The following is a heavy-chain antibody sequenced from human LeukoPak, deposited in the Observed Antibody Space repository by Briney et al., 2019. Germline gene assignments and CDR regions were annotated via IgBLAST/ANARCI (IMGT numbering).Heavy chain of an antibody. CDR3: AKDEMTGYSYGSYNWFDP. Sequence: PGGSLRLSCAVSGFAFGSEAMSWVRQSPARGLEWVASISPGGGTTYYADYVKGRFIISRDNSKNTLYLQMNSLRAEDTAVYYCAKDEMTGYSYGSYNWFDPWGQATLVTASS. D-gene: IGHD5-18*01. J-gene: IGHJ5*02. CDR2: ISPGGGTT. CDR1: GFAFGSEA. V-gene: IGHV3-23*01.